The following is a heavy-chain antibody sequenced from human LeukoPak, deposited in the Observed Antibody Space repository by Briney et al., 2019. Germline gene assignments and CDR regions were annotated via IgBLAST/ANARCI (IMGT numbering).Heavy chain of an antibody. Sequence: SETLSLTCTVSGGSISSSSYYWGWIRQPPGKGLEWIGSIYYSGSTYYNPSLKSRVTISVDTSKNQFSLKLSSVTAADTAVYYCARLVSHSLLGSVTYYDTLDPWGQGTLVTVSS. J-gene: IGHJ5*02. CDR1: GGSISSSSYY. V-gene: IGHV4-39*01. CDR2: IYYSGST. D-gene: IGHD3-9*01. CDR3: ARLVSHSLLGSVTYYDTLDP.